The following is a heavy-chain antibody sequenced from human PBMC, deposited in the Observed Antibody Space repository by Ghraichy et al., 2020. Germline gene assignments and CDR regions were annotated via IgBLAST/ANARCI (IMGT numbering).Heavy chain of an antibody. CDR3: ARLRAFDM. CDR1: GFSFSRYW. J-gene: IGHJ3*02. V-gene: IGHV3-7*03. CDR2: MKEDGSEI. Sequence: GGSLRLSCATSGFSFSRYWMSWVRQAPGKGLEWVANMKEDGSEIHYVDSVKGRFTISRDNVKRSLSLQMNSLRVEDTAVYYCARLRAFDMWGRGTMVTVSS.